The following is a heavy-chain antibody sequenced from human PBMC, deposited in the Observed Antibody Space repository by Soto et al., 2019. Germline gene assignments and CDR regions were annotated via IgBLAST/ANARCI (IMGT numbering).Heavy chain of an antibody. CDR1: GYSFTNYW. Sequence: PGESLKISCKGSGYSFTNYWIGWVRQMPGKGLEWMGIIYPGDSDTRYSPSFQGQVTISADKSISTAYLQWSSLKASDTAVYYCARQYSSSTIYYDYWFDPWGQGTLVTVSS. J-gene: IGHJ5*02. CDR3: ARQYSSSTIYYDYWFDP. D-gene: IGHD2-2*01. V-gene: IGHV5-51*01. CDR2: IYPGDSDT.